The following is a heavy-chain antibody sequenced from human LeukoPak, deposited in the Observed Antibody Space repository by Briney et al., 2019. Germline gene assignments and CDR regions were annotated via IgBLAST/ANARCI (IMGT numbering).Heavy chain of an antibody. CDR3: ARDGPPGWELGYFDY. CDR1: GFTLSNYW. D-gene: IGHD1-26*01. Sequence: GGSLRLSCAASGFTLSNYWMSWVRQAPGKGLEWVANIKQDGSEKYYVDSVKGRFTISRDNAKNSVYLQMNSLRAEDTAVYYCARDGPPGWELGYFDYWGQGTLVTVSS. V-gene: IGHV3-7*01. CDR2: IKQDGSEK. J-gene: IGHJ4*02.